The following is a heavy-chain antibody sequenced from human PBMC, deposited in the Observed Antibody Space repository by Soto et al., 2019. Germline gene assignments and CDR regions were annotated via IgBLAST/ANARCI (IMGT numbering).Heavy chain of an antibody. D-gene: IGHD6-13*01. CDR3: VRVIGIAAAGRLGGYYYYGMDV. V-gene: IGHV6-1*01. Sequence: SQTLSLTCAISGDSVSSNSAAWNWIRQSPSRGLEWLGRTYYRSKWYNDYAVSVKSRITINPDTSKNQFSLQLNSVTPEDTAVYYCVRVIGIAAAGRLGGYYYYGMDVWGQGTTVTVSS. CDR1: GDSVSSNSAA. CDR2: TYYRSKWYN. J-gene: IGHJ6*02.